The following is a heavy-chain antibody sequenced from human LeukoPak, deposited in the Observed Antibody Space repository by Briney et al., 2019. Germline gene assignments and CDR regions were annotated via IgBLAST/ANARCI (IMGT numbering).Heavy chain of an antibody. J-gene: IGHJ1*01. Sequence: GGSLRLSCAASGFTFDDYAMHWVRQAPGEGLEWVSLISGVGGSTYYADSVKGRFTISRDNSKNSLYLQMNSLRTEDTALYYCVKELEYFQHWGQGTLVTVSS. CDR1: GFTFDDYA. CDR3: VKELEYFQH. CDR2: ISGVGGST. V-gene: IGHV3-43*02.